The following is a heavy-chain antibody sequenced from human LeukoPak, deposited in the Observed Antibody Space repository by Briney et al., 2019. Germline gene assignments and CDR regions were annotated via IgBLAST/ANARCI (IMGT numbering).Heavy chain of an antibody. Sequence: SETLSLTYAVSGYSISSGYYWGWIRPPPGKGLEWIGSIYHSGSTYYNPSLKSRVTISVDTSKNQFSLKLSSVTAADTAVYYCARSLGTIYRGDYWGQGTLVTVSS. CDR3: ARSLGTIYRGDY. D-gene: IGHD7-27*01. CDR1: GYSISSGYY. V-gene: IGHV4-38-2*01. CDR2: IYHSGST. J-gene: IGHJ4*02.